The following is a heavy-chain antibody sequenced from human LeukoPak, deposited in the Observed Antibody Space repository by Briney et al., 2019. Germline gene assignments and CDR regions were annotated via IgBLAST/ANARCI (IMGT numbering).Heavy chain of an antibody. CDR1: GGSFGDYY. CDR2: INHSGST. Sequence: SETLSLTRAVYGGSFGDYYWSWFRQPPGKGLQWIGEINHSGSTNYNPSLKSRVTMSVDTSKNQFSLRLSSVTAADTAVYYCARLQNFLGYAYMDVWGKGSS. CDR3: ARLQNFLGYAYMDV. V-gene: IGHV4-34*01. J-gene: IGHJ6*03. D-gene: IGHD5-12*01.